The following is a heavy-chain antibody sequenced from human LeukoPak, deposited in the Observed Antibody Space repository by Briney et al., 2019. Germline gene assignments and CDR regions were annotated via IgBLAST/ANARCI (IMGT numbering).Heavy chain of an antibody. D-gene: IGHD3-10*01. J-gene: IGHJ6*03. CDR1: GGTFSSYA. V-gene: IGHV1-69*13. Sequence: SVKVSCKASGGTFSSYALSWVRQAPGQGLEWMGGIIPIFGTANYAQKFQGRVTITADESTSTAYMELSSLRSEDTAVYYCARVGFGEDYYYMDVWGKGTTVTVSS. CDR3: ARVGFGEDYYYMDV. CDR2: IIPIFGTA.